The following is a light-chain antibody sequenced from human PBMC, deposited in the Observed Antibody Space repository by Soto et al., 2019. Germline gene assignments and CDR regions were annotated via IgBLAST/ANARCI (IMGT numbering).Light chain of an antibody. CDR1: QSVRDN. CDR2: RES. V-gene: IGKV3-15*01. CDR3: QNYNFWPHS. Sequence: TQSPGALALSPGDVATLSCRASQSVRDNLAWYQQKPGQAPRILIYRESIRATGVPDRLSGSGSGTELNLTISGLQSEDVSIYFCQNYNFWPHSFGQGTKVDIK. J-gene: IGKJ2*01.